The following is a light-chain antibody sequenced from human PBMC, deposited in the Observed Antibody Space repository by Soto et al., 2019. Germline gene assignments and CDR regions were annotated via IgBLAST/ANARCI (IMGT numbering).Light chain of an antibody. J-gene: IGKJ5*01. CDR2: HTS. CDR1: QSISSGY. CDR3: QQYGSSIT. V-gene: IGKV3-20*01. Sequence: EIVLTQSPDTLSLSPGERATLSFRSSQSISSGYLAWYQQKPGQTPRVLIYHTSSRATGIPARFSGSGSARNFTLTISRLEPEDFAVFYCQQYGSSITFGQGTRLEIK.